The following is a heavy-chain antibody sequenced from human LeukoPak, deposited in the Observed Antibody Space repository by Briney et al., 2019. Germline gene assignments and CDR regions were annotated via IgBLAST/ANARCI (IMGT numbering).Heavy chain of an antibody. D-gene: IGHD3-22*01. CDR2: IIPIFGTA. J-gene: IGHJ3*02. Sequence: SVKVSCKASGGTFSSYAISWVRQAPGQGLEWMGRIIPIFGTANYAQKFQGRVTITTDESTSTAYMELSSLRSEDTAVYYWARPLRSGYYYNAFDIWGQGTMVTVSS. V-gene: IGHV1-69*05. CDR1: GGTFSSYA. CDR3: ARPLRSGYYYNAFDI.